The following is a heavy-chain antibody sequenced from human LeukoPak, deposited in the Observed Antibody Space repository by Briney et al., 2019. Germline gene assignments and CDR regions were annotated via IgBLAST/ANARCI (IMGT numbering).Heavy chain of an antibody. J-gene: IGHJ4*02. V-gene: IGHV4-59*01. CDR3: ARDFGSGWYYFDY. Sequence: PETLSLTCTVSGVSISSYYWSWIRQPPGKGLEWIGYIYYSGSTNYNPSLKSRVTISVDTSKNQFSLKLSSVTAADTAVYYCARDFGSGWYYFDYWGQGTLVTVSP. D-gene: IGHD6-19*01. CDR1: GVSISSYY. CDR2: IYYSGST.